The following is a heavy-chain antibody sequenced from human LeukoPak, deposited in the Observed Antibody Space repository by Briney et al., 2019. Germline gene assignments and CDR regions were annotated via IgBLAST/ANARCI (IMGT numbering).Heavy chain of an antibody. CDR1: GFTFSSSE. V-gene: IGHV3-48*03. J-gene: IGHJ4*02. D-gene: IGHD2-15*01. Sequence: PGGSLRLSCAASGFTFSSSEMNCVRQAPGKGLEWVSYMTGSGSTIYYADSVKGRFTISRDNAKNSLYLQMNSLRAEDTAVYYCARGRYCNGGSCYCGFWGQGTLVIVSS. CDR3: ARGRYCNGGSCYCGF. CDR2: MTGSGSTI.